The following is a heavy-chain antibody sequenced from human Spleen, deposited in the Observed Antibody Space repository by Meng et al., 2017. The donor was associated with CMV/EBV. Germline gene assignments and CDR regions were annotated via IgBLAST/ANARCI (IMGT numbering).Heavy chain of an antibody. CDR2: ISTRSTFI. CDR3: VKDWSDASFWFDP. J-gene: IGHJ5*02. D-gene: IGHD1-1*01. CDR1: GFTFSSYW. V-gene: IGHV3-21*01. Sequence: GGSLRLSCAASGFTFSSYWMHWVRQAPGKGLDWVSSISTRSTFIYYADSVKGRFTVSRDNAKNSLYLQMSSLRVDDTALYYCVKDWSDASFWFDPWGQGTLVTVSS.